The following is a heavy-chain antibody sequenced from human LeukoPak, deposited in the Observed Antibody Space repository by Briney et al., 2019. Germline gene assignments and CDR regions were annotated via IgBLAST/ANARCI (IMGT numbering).Heavy chain of an antibody. D-gene: IGHD6-13*01. CDR2: INPNSGGT. Sequence: ASVTVSCKASGYTFTGYYMHWVRQAPGQGLEWMGWINPNSGGTNYAQKFQGRVTMTRDTSISTAYMELSRLRSDDTAVYYCARDTGSSETTIDYWGQGTLVTVSS. V-gene: IGHV1-2*02. CDR1: GYTFTGYY. J-gene: IGHJ4*02. CDR3: ARDTGSSETTIDY.